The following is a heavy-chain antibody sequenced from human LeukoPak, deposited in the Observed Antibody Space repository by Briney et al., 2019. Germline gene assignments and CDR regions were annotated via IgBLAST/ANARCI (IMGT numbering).Heavy chain of an antibody. CDR1: GGAISSGDYY. D-gene: IGHD2-2*01. J-gene: IGHJ6*03. V-gene: IGHV4-30-4*08. Sequence: PSQTLSLTCTVSGGAISSGDYYWSWIRQPPGKGLEWIGYIYYGGSTYYNPSLKSRVTISVDTSKNQFSLKLSSVTAADTAVYYCARESHTDIVVVPAAADYYYMDVWGKGTTVTVSS. CDR3: ARESHTDIVVVPAAADYYYMDV. CDR2: IYYGGST.